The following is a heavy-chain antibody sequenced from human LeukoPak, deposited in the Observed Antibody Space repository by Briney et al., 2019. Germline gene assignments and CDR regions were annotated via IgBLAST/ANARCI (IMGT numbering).Heavy chain of an antibody. Sequence: GGSLRLSCAASGFTFSSYGMHWVRQAPGKGLEWVSYISSSSSTIYYADSVKGRFTISRDNAKNSLYLQMNSLRAEDTAVYYCARDWGYYYDTQEGGDYWGQGTLVTVSS. CDR1: GFTFSSYG. D-gene: IGHD3-22*01. V-gene: IGHV3-48*01. CDR2: ISSSSSTI. CDR3: ARDWGYYYDTQEGGDY. J-gene: IGHJ4*02.